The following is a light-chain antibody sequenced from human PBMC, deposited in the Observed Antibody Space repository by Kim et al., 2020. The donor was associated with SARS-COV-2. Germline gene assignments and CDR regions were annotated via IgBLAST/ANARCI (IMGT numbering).Light chain of an antibody. Sequence: ASVGATITITCRASQSLDKWLAWYQQKPGKAPKALIYKASTLEYGVPSRFSGSGSGTEFTLTISSLQPDDFATYSCLQLNVYPRTFGEGTKVDIK. CDR2: KAS. CDR3: LQLNVYPRT. CDR1: QSLDKW. V-gene: IGKV1-5*03. J-gene: IGKJ1*01.